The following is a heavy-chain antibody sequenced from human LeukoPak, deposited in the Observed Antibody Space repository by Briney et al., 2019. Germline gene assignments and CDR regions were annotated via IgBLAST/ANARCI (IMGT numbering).Heavy chain of an antibody. Sequence: PSETLSLTCTVSGGSISSYYWSWLRQPPGKGLEWIGYIYYSGSTNYNPSLKSRVTISVDTSKNQFPLKLSSVTAADTAVYYCARVSFDSSTGVDYMDVRGKGTTVTVSS. J-gene: IGHJ6*03. CDR2: IYYSGST. CDR3: ARVSFDSSTGVDYMDV. CDR1: GGSISSYY. D-gene: IGHD6-13*01. V-gene: IGHV4-59*01.